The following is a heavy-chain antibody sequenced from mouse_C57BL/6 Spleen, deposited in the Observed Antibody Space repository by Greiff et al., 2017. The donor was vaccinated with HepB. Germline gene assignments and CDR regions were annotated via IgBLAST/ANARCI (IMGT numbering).Heavy chain of an antibody. J-gene: IGHJ3*01. D-gene: IGHD2-4*01. CDR3: ARKRDYDWTWFAY. CDR2: IDPSDSYT. V-gene: IGHV1-69*01. CDR1: GYTFTSYW. Sequence: QVQLQQPGAELVMPGASVKLSCKASGYTFTSYWMHWVKQRPGQGLEWIGEIDPSDSYTNYNQKFKGKSTLTVDKSSSTAYMQLSSLTSEDSAVYYCARKRDYDWTWFAYWGQGTLVTVSA.